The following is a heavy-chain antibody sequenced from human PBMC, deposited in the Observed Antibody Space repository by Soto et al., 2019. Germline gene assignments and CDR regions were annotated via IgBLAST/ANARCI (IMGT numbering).Heavy chain of an antibody. CDR3: ARGNYAIVVDY. CDR1: GGSFSCYY. V-gene: IGHV4-34*01. D-gene: IGHD3-22*01. Sequence: SETLSLTCAIYGGSFSCYYWNWIRQPPGKGLEWIGEINHSGSTKYNPSLKSRVTISVDTSKNQFSLKLSSVTAADTAVYYCARGNYAIVVDYWGQGTLVTVSS. J-gene: IGHJ4*02. CDR2: INHSGST.